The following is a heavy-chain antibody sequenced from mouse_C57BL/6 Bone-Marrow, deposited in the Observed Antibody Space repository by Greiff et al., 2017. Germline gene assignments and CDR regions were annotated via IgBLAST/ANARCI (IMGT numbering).Heavy chain of an antibody. Sequence: QVQLQQPGPELVKPGASVKLSCKASGYTFTSYGITWVKQRPGQGLEWIGEIYPSDGSTNYNEKFKGKAKLTVDTSSSTAYMQLHSLTSEDSAVYFCAGYGLDGGRRGWSFDVWGRGTTVTVSS. CDR2: IYPSDGST. V-gene: IGHV1-85*01. CDR3: AGYGLDGGRRGWSFDV. D-gene: IGHD1-1*02. J-gene: IGHJ1*03. CDR1: GYTFTSYG.